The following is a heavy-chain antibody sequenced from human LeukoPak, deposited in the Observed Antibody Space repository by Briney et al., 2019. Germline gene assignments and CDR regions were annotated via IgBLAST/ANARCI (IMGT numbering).Heavy chain of an antibody. J-gene: IGHJ4*02. V-gene: IGHV3-7*01. CDR3: ARDGSRGNLVTAPDY. CDR1: GFTFSGYW. Sequence: GGSLRLSCAASGFTFSGYWMSWVRQAPGKGLEWVANIKQDGSEKYYVDSVKGRFTISRDNAKNSLYLRMNSLRAEDTAVYYCARDGSRGNLVTAPDYWGQGTLVTVSS. D-gene: IGHD2-21*02. CDR2: IKQDGSEK.